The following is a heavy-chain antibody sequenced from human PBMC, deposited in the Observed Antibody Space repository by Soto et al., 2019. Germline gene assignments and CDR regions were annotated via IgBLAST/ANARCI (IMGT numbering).Heavy chain of an antibody. CDR3: ATFSGSYYKGDDY. Sequence: SETLSLTCTVSGGSISSSSYYWGWIRQPPGKGLEWIGSMYFSWSTYYNPSLKSRVIISVYTSKNQFSLKLNSVTAADTAVYYCATFSGSYYKGDDYWGQGTLVTVS. CDR1: GGSISSSSYY. J-gene: IGHJ4*02. V-gene: IGHV4-39*01. D-gene: IGHD1-26*01. CDR2: MYFSWST.